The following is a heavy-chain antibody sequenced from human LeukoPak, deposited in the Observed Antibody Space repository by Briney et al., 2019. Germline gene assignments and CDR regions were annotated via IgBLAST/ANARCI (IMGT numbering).Heavy chain of an antibody. CDR3: AKTVSSSWYREYAFDI. CDR2: ISWNSGSI. V-gene: IGHV3-9*01. J-gene: IGHJ3*02. D-gene: IGHD6-13*01. CDR1: GFTFDDYA. Sequence: GRSLRLSCAASGFTFDDYAMHSVRQAPGKGLEWVSGISWNSGSIGYADSVKGRFTISRDNAKNSLYLQMNSLRAEDTALYYCAKTVSSSWYREYAFDIRGQGTMVTVSS.